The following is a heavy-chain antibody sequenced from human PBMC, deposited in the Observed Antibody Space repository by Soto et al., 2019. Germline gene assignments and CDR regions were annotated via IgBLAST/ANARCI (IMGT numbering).Heavy chain of an antibody. D-gene: IGHD3-10*01. Sequence: QVQLQQWGAGLLKPSETLSLTCAVYGGSFSGYQWSWIRQTPGKGLEWIGEINDSGNINYNPSLKSRVTSLVDTAKKPISRKLSSVTAADTAVYYCARGLILWFGELSRRGGYYYYMDVWGKGTTVPVSS. CDR2: INDSGNI. CDR1: GGSFSGYQ. J-gene: IGHJ6*03. CDR3: ARGLILWFGELSRRGGYYYYMDV. V-gene: IGHV4-34*01.